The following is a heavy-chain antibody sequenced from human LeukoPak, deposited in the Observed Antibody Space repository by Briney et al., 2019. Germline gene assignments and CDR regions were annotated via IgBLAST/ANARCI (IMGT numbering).Heavy chain of an antibody. J-gene: IGHJ4*02. CDR1: GGSIRSSSYY. D-gene: IGHD5-18*01. V-gene: IGHV4-39*07. CDR3: ARGGGNYGYLVYFDY. CDR2: IYSGGSA. Sequence: SETLSLTCTVSGGSIRSSSYYWAWIRQPPGKGLQWIGSIYSGGSAYYNPSLNSRVTISLDTSKNQFSLELTSVTAADTAFYFCARGGGNYGYLVYFDYWGQGTLVTVSS.